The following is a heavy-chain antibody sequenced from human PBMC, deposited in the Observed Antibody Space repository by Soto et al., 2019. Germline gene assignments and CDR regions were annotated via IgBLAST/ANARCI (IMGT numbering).Heavy chain of an antibody. Sequence: GGSLRLSCAASGFTFSNAWMNWVRQAPGKGLEWVGRIKSKTDGGTTDYAAPVKGRFTISRDDSKNTLYLQMNSLKTEDTAVYYCTTEGLSYSSSWYGNYYYGMDVWGQGTTVTVSS. CDR2: IKSKTDGGTT. CDR1: GFTFSNAW. V-gene: IGHV3-15*07. J-gene: IGHJ6*02. CDR3: TTEGLSYSSSWYGNYYYGMDV. D-gene: IGHD6-13*01.